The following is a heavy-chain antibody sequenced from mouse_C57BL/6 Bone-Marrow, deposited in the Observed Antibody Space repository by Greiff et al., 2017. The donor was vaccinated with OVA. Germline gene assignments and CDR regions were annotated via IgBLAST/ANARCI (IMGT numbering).Heavy chain of an antibody. CDR2: IYPGSGNT. CDR3: ARSGGYYVGYFDY. Sequence: VKLVESGPELVKPGASVKISCKASGYSFTSYYIHWVKQRPGQGLEWIGWIYPGSGNTKYNEKFKGKATLTADTSSSTAYMQLSSLTSEDSAVYYCARSGGYYVGYFDYWGQGTTLTVSS. D-gene: IGHD2-3*01. CDR1: GYSFTSYY. V-gene: IGHV1-66*01. J-gene: IGHJ2*01.